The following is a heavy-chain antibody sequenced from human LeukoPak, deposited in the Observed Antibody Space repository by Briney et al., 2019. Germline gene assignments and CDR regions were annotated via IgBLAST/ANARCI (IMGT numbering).Heavy chain of an antibody. J-gene: IGHJ4*02. CDR2: ISSNGSTT. CDR3: ARDGSSSGADY. CDR1: GFTFSSYE. D-gene: IGHD2-15*01. V-gene: IGHV3-48*03. Sequence: GGSLRLSCAASGFTFSSYEMNWIRQAPGKGLEWISYISSNGSTTYYADSVKGRFTISRDNAKNSLSLQMNSLRAEDTAVYYCARDGSSSGADYWGQGTLVTVSS.